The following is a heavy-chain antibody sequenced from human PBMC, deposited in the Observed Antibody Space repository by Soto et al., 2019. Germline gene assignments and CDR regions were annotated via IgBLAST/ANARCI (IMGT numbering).Heavy chain of an antibody. CDR3: SNWGGYGAP. J-gene: IGHJ5*02. D-gene: IGHD5-12*01. V-gene: IGHV3-23*01. CDR1: GFTFSTNS. CDR2: ISGGGDST. Sequence: EVQLLESGGGLVQPGGSLRLSCAASGFTFSTNSMTWVRQAPGKGLEWVCGISGGGDSTHYADSVKGRFTISRDNSKNMVYLHMNSLTADDTAVYFCSNWGGYGAPWGQGTLVTVSS.